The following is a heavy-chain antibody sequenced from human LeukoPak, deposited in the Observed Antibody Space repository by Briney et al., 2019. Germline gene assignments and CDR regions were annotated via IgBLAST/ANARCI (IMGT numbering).Heavy chain of an antibody. CDR2: ISTYNGDT. V-gene: IGHV1-18*01. Sequence: GASVKVSCKASGCTFTSYSINWVRQAPGQGLEWMGWISTYNGDTNYAQKLQGRVTMTTDTSTNTAYMELRSLRSDDTAVYYCAKDRWRDGSSSFDNWGQGTLVTVSS. CDR1: GCTFTSYS. J-gene: IGHJ4*02. D-gene: IGHD6-6*01. CDR3: AKDRWRDGSSSFDN.